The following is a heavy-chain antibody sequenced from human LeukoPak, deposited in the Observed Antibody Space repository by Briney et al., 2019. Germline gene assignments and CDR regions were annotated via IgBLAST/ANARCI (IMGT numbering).Heavy chain of an antibody. CDR1: GASLTNPTYF. Sequence: PSETLSLTCSVSGASLTNPTYFQWSWIRRPPGKGLEVIGSLYASGSATLNPSLESRLSMSLDPSTSQFFLKLSSVTAEDSALYYCARFRSGGWYYFDSWGQGTLVAVSS. CDR2: LYASGSA. CDR3: ARFRSGGWYYFDS. V-gene: IGHV4-61*01. D-gene: IGHD6-19*01. J-gene: IGHJ4*02.